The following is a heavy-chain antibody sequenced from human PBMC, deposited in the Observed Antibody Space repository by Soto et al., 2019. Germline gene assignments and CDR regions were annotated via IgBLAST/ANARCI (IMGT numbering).Heavy chain of an antibody. CDR3: VRGTPTPGLDI. CDR1: GFRFSDYP. CDR2: INRRGTTT. D-gene: IGHD1-1*01. Sequence: PGGSLRLSCVASGFRFSDYPLNWVRQAPGKGLEWVANINRRGTTTNYADSVRGRFIISRDSTRNSLYLNMDSLRAEDTATYYCVRGTPTPGLDIWGRGTTVTVSS. V-gene: IGHV3-7*03. J-gene: IGHJ6*02.